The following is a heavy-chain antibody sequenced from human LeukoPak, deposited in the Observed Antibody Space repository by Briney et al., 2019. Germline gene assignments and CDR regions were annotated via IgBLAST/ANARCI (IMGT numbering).Heavy chain of an antibody. J-gene: IGHJ4*02. D-gene: IGHD6-19*01. CDR3: ARVRAKEQWLVAY. Sequence: ASVKVSCKASGYTFTGYYMHWVRQAPGQGLEWMGWINPSSGGTNYAQKFQGRVTMTRDTSISTAYMELSRLRSDDTAVYYCARVRAKEQWLVAYWGQGTLVTVSS. V-gene: IGHV1-2*02. CDR2: INPSSGGT. CDR1: GYTFTGYY.